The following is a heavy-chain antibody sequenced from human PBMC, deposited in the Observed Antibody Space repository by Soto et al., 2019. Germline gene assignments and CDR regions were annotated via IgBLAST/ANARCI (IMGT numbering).Heavy chain of an antibody. Sequence: GESLKISCAASGFTFSSYSMNWVRQAPGKGLEWVSSISSSSSYIYYADSVKGRFTISRDNAKNSLYLQMNSLRAEDTAVYYCARDEAAAGTGDYWGQGTLVTVSS. V-gene: IGHV3-21*01. CDR2: ISSSSSYI. CDR3: ARDEAAAGTGDY. CDR1: GFTFSSYS. D-gene: IGHD6-13*01. J-gene: IGHJ4*02.